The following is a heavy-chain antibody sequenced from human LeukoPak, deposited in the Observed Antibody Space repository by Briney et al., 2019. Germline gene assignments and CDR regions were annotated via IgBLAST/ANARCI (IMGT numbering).Heavy chain of an antibody. J-gene: IGHJ6*03. CDR3: AKDRDGDGWDYYYYMDV. V-gene: IGHV3-30*04. CDR2: ISYDGSNK. D-gene: IGHD5-24*01. CDR1: GFTFSSYA. Sequence: GGSLRLSCAASGFTFSSYAMHWVRQAPGKGLEWVAVISYDGSNKYYADSVKGRFTISRDNSKNTLYLQMNSLRAEDTAVYYCAKDRDGDGWDYYYYMDVWGKGTTVTISS.